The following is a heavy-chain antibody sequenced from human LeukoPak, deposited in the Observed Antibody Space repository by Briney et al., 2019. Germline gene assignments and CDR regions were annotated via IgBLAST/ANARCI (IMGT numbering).Heavy chain of an antibody. CDR3: ARAVVVSEPWYYMDV. Sequence: ASVKVSCKASGGTFSSYAISWVRQAPGQGLEWMGGIIPIFGTANYAQKFQGRVTITADESTSTAYMELSSLRSEDTAVYYCARAVVVSEPWYYMDVWGKGTTVTISS. CDR2: IIPIFGTA. V-gene: IGHV1-69*13. D-gene: IGHD3-22*01. J-gene: IGHJ6*03. CDR1: GGTFSSYA.